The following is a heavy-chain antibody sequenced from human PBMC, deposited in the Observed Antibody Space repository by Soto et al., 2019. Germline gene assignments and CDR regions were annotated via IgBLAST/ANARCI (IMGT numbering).Heavy chain of an antibody. D-gene: IGHD2-21*02. V-gene: IGHV3-64D*06. CDR1: EFTFSSYA. Sequence: SLRLSCSASEFTFSSYAMHCVRQAPGKGLENVSDISSNGGSTYYADSVKGRFTISRDNSKNTLYLQMSSLRAEDTAVYYCVKENVLGAYCGGDCYSPFDYWGQGTLVTVSS. CDR2: ISSNGGST. CDR3: VKENVLGAYCGGDCYSPFDY. J-gene: IGHJ4*02.